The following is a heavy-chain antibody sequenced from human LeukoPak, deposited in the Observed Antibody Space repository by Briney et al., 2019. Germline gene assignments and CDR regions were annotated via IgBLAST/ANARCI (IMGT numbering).Heavy chain of an antibody. CDR1: GFTFSSYG. Sequence: PGRSLRLSCAASGFTFSSYGMHWVRQAPGKGLEWVAVISYDGSNKYYADSVKGRFTISRDNSKNTLYLQMNSLRAEDTAVYYCAKVLSYYDSSGSNGDAFDIWGQGTMVTVSS. CDR3: AKVLSYYDSSGSNGDAFDI. J-gene: IGHJ3*02. D-gene: IGHD3-22*01. V-gene: IGHV3-30*18. CDR2: ISYDGSNK.